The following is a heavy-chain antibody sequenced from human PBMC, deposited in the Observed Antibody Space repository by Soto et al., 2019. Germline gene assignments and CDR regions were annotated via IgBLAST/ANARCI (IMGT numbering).Heavy chain of an antibody. D-gene: IGHD2-2*01. J-gene: IGHJ4*02. Sequence: GGSLRLSCAASGFTFSSYWMSWVRQGPGRGPEWVANIKQDGSEIYYVDSVKGRFTISRDNAKSSLYLQMTSLRAEDTAVYHCAKSLSAIPGDSWGQGTLVTVSS. CDR2: IKQDGSEI. CDR1: GFTFSSYW. V-gene: IGHV3-7*05. CDR3: AKSLSAIPGDS.